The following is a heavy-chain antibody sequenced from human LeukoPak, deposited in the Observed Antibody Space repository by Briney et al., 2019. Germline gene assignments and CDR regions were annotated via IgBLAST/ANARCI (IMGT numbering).Heavy chain of an antibody. CDR1: GFTVSSNY. V-gene: IGHV3-74*01. J-gene: IGHJ4*02. Sequence: GGALRLSCAASGFTVSSNYMSWVRQAPGKGLVWVSRINSDGSSNSYADSVKGRFTVSRDNAKNTLYLQMNRLRAEDTAVYYCARATGSYYSLGYWGQGTLVTVSS. CDR3: ARATGSYYSLGY. D-gene: IGHD1-26*01. CDR2: INSDGSSN.